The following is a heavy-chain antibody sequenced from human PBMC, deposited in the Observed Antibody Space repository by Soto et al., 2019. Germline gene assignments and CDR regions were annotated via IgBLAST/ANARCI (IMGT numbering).Heavy chain of an antibody. CDR1: GYTFSNYL. Sequence: QVQLVQSGAEVKKPGASVKVSCKASGYTFSNYLLHWVRQAPGQRLEWMGWINAGNGNTKYSQRFQGRVTLTRDTSASTAYMELSSLRSEDTAVYYCASPSYGSGNFHWGQGTLVTVSS. J-gene: IGHJ4*02. CDR2: INAGNGNT. CDR3: ASPSYGSGNFH. V-gene: IGHV1-3*01. D-gene: IGHD3-10*01.